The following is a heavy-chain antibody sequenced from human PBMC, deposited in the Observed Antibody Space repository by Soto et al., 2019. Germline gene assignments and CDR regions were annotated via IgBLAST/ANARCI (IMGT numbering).Heavy chain of an antibody. Sequence: QVQLQESGPGLVKPSQTLSLTCTVSGGSISSGGYYWSWIRQHPGKGLERIGYIYYSGSTYYNPSLQSRVTISVDTSKNQFSLKLSSVTAADTAVYYCARDQRSWYNWFDPWGQGTLVTVSS. CDR1: GGSISSGGYY. CDR2: IYYSGST. J-gene: IGHJ5*02. CDR3: ARDQRSWYNWFDP. D-gene: IGHD6-13*01. V-gene: IGHV4-31*03.